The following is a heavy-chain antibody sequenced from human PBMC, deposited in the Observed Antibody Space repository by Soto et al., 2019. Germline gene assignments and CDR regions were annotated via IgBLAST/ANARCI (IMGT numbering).Heavy chain of an antibody. Sequence: ASVKVSCKASGRTFSSYATSWVRQAPGQGLEWMGGIIPIFGTANYAQKFQGRVTITADKSTSTAYMELSSLRSEDTAVYYCARREYYDILTGYLAPRNGMDVWGQGTTVTVSS. CDR2: IIPIFGTA. D-gene: IGHD3-9*01. CDR3: ARREYYDILTGYLAPRNGMDV. V-gene: IGHV1-69*06. CDR1: GRTFSSYA. J-gene: IGHJ6*02.